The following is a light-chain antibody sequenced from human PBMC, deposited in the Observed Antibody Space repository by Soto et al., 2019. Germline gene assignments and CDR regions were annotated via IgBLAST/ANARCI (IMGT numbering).Light chain of an antibody. V-gene: IGLV4-69*01. J-gene: IGLJ3*02. CDR2: LNSDGSH. CDR1: SGHSNYA. CDR3: QTWGTGTPWV. Sequence: QLVLTQSPSASASLGASVELTCTLSSGHSNYAIAWHQQQPEKGPRYLMKLNSDGSHSKGDGIPDRFSGPSSGAERYLTISSLQSEDEADYYCQTWGTGTPWVFGGGTKLTVL.